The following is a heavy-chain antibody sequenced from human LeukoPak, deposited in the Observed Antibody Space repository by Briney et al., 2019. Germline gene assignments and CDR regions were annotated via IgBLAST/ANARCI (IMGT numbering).Heavy chain of an antibody. Sequence: ASVKVSCKASGYTFTSYGISWVRQAPGQGLEWMGWISAYNGNTNYAQKLQGRVTMTTDTSTSTAYMELRSLRSDDTAVYYCARFKEVAYYDFWSGLKDYYYGTDVWGQGTTVTVSS. D-gene: IGHD3-3*01. CDR2: ISAYNGNT. CDR1: GYTFTSYG. CDR3: ARFKEVAYYDFWSGLKDYYYGTDV. V-gene: IGHV1-18*01. J-gene: IGHJ6*02.